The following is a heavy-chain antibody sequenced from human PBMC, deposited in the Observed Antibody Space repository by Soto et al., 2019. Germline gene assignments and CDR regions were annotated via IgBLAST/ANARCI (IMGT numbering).Heavy chain of an antibody. J-gene: IGHJ5*02. CDR1: GGSIISYY. CDR3: AREGASRWFDP. CDR2: IYYSGST. Sequence: SETLSLTCTFSGGSIISYYWSWIRQPPGKGLEWIGYIYYSGSTNYNPSLKSRVTISVDTSKNQFSLKLSSVTAADTAVYYCAREGASRWFDPWGQGTMVT. D-gene: IGHD3-16*01. V-gene: IGHV4-59*01.